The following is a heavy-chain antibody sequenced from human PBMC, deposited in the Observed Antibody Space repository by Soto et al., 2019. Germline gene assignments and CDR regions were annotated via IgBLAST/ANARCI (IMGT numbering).Heavy chain of an antibody. D-gene: IGHD6-13*01. CDR1: GFTFTSYA. J-gene: IGHJ6*02. Sequence: EVQLLESGGGLVQPGGSLRLSCAASGFTFTSYAMSWVRQAAGKGLEWVSTLSGSGDSTYYADSVKGRFIISRDNLKNTLHLQMNSLRADDTAVYYCAKGSSWDNYFYYGLDVWGQGTTVTVSS. CDR2: LSGSGDST. CDR3: AKGSSWDNYFYYGLDV. V-gene: IGHV3-23*01.